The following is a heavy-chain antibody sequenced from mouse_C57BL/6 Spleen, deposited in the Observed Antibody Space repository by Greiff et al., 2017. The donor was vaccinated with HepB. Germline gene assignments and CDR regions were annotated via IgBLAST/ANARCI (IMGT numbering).Heavy chain of an antibody. Sequence: VQLQQSGAELVMPGASVKLSCKASGYTFTSYWMHWVKQRPGQGLEWIGEIDPSDSYTNYNQKFKGKSTLTVDKSSSTAYMQLSSLTSEDSAVYYCARRGLTGDRYFDVWGTGTTVTVSS. V-gene: IGHV1-69*01. CDR1: GYTFTSYW. J-gene: IGHJ1*03. CDR3: ARRGLTGDRYFDV. CDR2: IDPSDSYT. D-gene: IGHD4-1*01.